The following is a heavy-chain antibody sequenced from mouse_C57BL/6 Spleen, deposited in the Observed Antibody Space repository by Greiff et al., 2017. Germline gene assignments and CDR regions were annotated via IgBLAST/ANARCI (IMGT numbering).Heavy chain of an antibody. CDR2: IDPSDSDT. V-gene: IGHV1-52*01. Sequence: QVQLQQPGAELVRPGSSVKLSCKASGYTFTSYWMHWVKQRPIQGLEWIGNIDPSDSDTHYNQKFKDKATLTVDKSSSTGYMQLSSLTSEDSAVYYCARTYDYDGDYYAMDYWGQGTSVTVSS. CDR1: GYTFTSYW. D-gene: IGHD2-4*01. CDR3: ARTYDYDGDYYAMDY. J-gene: IGHJ4*01.